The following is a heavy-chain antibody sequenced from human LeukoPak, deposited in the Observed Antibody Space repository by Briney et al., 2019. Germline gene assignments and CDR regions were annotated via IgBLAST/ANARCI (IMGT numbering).Heavy chain of an antibody. V-gene: IGHV1-69*04. D-gene: IGHD3-10*01. Sequence: SVKVSCKASGGTFSSYAISWVRQAPGQGLEWMGRIIPILGIANYAQKFQGRVTITADKSTSTAYMELSSLRSEDTAVYYCARVPRSSLAMVRGAPDYWGQGTLVTVSS. J-gene: IGHJ4*02. CDR2: IIPILGIA. CDR1: GGTFSSYA. CDR3: ARVPRSSLAMVRGAPDY.